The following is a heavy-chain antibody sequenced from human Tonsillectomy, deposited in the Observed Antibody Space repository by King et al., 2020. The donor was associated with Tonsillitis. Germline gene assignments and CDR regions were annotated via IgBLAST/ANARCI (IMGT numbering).Heavy chain of an antibody. CDR2: IDWDDDK. Sequence: TLKESGPALVKPPQTLTLTCTFSGFSLSTSGMCVSWIRQPPGKALEWLARIDWDDDKYYSTSLKTRLTISKDTYKNQVVLTMTNMDPVDTATYYCARILIGSSGYGRVDAFDIWGQGTMVTVSS. J-gene: IGHJ3*02. V-gene: IGHV2-70*11. D-gene: IGHD3-22*01. CDR1: GFSLSTSGMC. CDR3: ARILIGSSGYGRVDAFDI.